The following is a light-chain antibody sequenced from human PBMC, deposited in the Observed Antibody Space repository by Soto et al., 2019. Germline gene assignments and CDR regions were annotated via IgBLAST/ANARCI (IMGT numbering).Light chain of an antibody. Sequence: YELTQPPSVSVAPGQTARITCGGNNIETKSVHWYQQRPGQAPVLVVYDDRDRPSGIPERFSGSNSGNPATLTITRVEAGDEADYYCQVWDSSSDHWVFGGGTKLTVL. J-gene: IGLJ3*02. CDR2: DDR. CDR3: QVWDSSSDHWV. CDR1: NIETKS. V-gene: IGLV3-21*02.